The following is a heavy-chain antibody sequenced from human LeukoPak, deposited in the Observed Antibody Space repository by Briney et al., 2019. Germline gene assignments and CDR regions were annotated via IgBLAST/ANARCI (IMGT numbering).Heavy chain of an antibody. Sequence: GGSLRLSCAASGFTFSSYSMNWVRQAPGKGLEWVSSISSSSSYIYYADSVKGRFTISRDNAKNSLYLQMNSLSAEDTAVYYCARVPSVWGNYYYYYMDVWGKGTTVTVSS. D-gene: IGHD7-27*01. CDR2: ISSSSSYI. V-gene: IGHV3-21*01. J-gene: IGHJ6*03. CDR1: GFTFSSYS. CDR3: ARVPSVWGNYYYYYMDV.